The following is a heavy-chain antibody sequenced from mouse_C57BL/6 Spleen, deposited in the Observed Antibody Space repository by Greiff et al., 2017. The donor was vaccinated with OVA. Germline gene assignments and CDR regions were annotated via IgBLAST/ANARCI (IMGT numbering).Heavy chain of an antibody. J-gene: IGHJ4*01. CDR2: IYPGSGNT. CDR1: GYSFTSYY. CDR3: ARGGGFITTVEGAMDY. V-gene: IGHV1-66*01. D-gene: IGHD1-1*01. Sequence: QVQLQQSGPELVKPGASVKISCKASGYSFTSYYIHWVKQRPGQGLEWIGWIYPGSGNTKYNEKFKGKATLTADTSSSTAYMQLSSLTSEDSAVYYCARGGGFITTVEGAMDYWGQGTSVTVSS.